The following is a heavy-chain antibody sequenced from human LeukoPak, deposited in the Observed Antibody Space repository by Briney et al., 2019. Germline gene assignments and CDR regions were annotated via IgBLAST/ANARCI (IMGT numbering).Heavy chain of an antibody. D-gene: IGHD3-10*01. V-gene: IGHV1-2*02. J-gene: IGHJ5*02. CDR3: ESRPIWFGESESSNWFDP. Sequence: ASVKVSCKASGYTFTSYDINWVRQATGQGLEWMGWINPNSGGTNYAQKFQGRVTMTRDTSISTAYMELSRLRSDDTAVYYCESRPIWFGESESSNWFDPWGQGTLVTVSS. CDR1: GYTFTSYD. CDR2: INPNSGGT.